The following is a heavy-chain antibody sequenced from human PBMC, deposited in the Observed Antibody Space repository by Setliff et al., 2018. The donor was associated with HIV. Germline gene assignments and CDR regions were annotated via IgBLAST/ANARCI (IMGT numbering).Heavy chain of an antibody. Sequence: GGSLRLSCSASGFTFNTYGMSWVRQAPGKGLEWVSVISGSGSGTFYADSVKGRFTISRDNSKNTLYLQMNRLRVDDTAVYYCAKDGISGGSYPPYYFDYWGHETLVTVSS. D-gene: IGHD2-15*01. V-gene: IGHV3-23*01. CDR2: ISGSGSGT. J-gene: IGHJ4*01. CDR1: GFTFNTYG. CDR3: AKDGISGGSYPPYYFDY.